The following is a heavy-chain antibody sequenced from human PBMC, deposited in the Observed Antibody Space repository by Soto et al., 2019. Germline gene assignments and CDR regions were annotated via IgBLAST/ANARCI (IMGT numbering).Heavy chain of an antibody. V-gene: IGHV1-2*04. CDR2: INPNSGGT. CDR1: GYTFTGYY. J-gene: IGHJ3*02. CDR3: ARVGYYDSSGSNAFDI. Sequence: ASVKVSCKASGYTFTGYYMHWVRQAPGQGLEWMGWINPNSGGTNYAQKFQGWVTMTRDTSISTAYMELSRLRSDDTAVYYCARVGYYDSSGSNAFDIWGQGTMVTVPS. D-gene: IGHD3-22*01.